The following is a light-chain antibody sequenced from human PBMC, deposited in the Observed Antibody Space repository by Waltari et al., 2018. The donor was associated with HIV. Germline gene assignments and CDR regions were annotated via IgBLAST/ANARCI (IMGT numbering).Light chain of an antibody. CDR2: KTS. Sequence: DVQMTQSPSTLSASVGDKVTITCRASQIINNWFAWYQQKPGKPPKLLIYKTSYLESGVPKRFSGSVSGADFTLIIDGLQPDDFATYYCQQYNSHSYAFGQGTKVDVK. V-gene: IGKV1-5*03. J-gene: IGKJ2*01. CDR3: QQYNSHSYA. CDR1: QIINNW.